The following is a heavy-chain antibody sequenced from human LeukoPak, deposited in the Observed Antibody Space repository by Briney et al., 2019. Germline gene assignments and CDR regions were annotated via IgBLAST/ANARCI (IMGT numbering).Heavy chain of an antibody. D-gene: IGHD4-17*01. Sequence: GSSVKVSCRASGGTFSSYAISWVRQAPGQGLEWMGGIIPIFGTANYAQKFQGRVTITAEASTSTAYMELSSLRSEDTAVYYCAGSTVTRLAEYFQHWGQGTLVTVSS. CDR3: AGSTVTRLAEYFQH. J-gene: IGHJ1*01. CDR1: GGTFSSYA. CDR2: IIPIFGTA. V-gene: IGHV1-69*01.